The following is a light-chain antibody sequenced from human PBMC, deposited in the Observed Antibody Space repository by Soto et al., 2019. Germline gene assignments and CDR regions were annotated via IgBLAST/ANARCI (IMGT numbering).Light chain of an antibody. J-gene: IGKJ1*01. CDR2: AAS. CDR1: QSISSY. Sequence: DIQMTQSPSSLSASVGDRVTITCRASQSISSYLNWYQQKPGKAPKLLIYAASSLQSGVPSRFSGSGSGTDFTLTISSLQPEDFATYYWQQSYSTLWTLGQGTKVEIK. V-gene: IGKV1-39*01. CDR3: QQSYSTLWT.